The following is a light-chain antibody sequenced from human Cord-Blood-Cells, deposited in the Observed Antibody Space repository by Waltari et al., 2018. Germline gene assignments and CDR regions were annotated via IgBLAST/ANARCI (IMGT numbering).Light chain of an antibody. CDR2: SNN. V-gene: IGLV1-44*01. Sequence: QSVLTQPPSASGTPGQRVTISCSGSSSNIGSNTVNWYQPLPGTAPKLLIYSNNQRPSGVPDRFSGSKSGTSASLAISGLQSEDEADYYCAAWDDSLNGPNWVFGGGTKLTVL. CDR3: AAWDDSLNGPNWV. CDR1: SSNIGSNT. J-gene: IGLJ3*02.